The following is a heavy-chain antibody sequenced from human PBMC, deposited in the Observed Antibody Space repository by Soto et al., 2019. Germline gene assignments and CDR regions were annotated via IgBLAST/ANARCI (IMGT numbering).Heavy chain of an antibody. Sequence: GGSLRLSCAASGFTFSSYKMSWVRQAPGKGLEWVSSISSSSNSIEYADSVKGRFTISRDSAKNSLYLEMNSLRDDDTAVYYCSRGVSTSGKTSAYWGQGTLVTVS. J-gene: IGHJ4*02. V-gene: IGHV3-48*02. CDR1: GFTFSSYK. CDR2: ISSSSNSI. D-gene: IGHD1-1*01. CDR3: SRGVSTSGKTSAY.